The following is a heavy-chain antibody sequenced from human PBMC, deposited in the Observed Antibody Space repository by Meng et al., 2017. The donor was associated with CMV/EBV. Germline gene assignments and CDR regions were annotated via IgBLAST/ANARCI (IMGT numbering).Heavy chain of an antibody. CDR3: AKRFSLQSLGSSWYVRDY. CDR2: INSDGSSA. Sequence: SCAASGFTFSSYWMHWVRQAPGKGLVWVSRINSDGSSASYADSVKGRFTISRDNAKNTLYLQMNSLRAEDTAVYYCAKRFSLQSLGSSWYVRDYWGQGTLVTVSS. J-gene: IGHJ4*02. D-gene: IGHD6-13*01. CDR1: GFTFSSYW. V-gene: IGHV3-74*01.